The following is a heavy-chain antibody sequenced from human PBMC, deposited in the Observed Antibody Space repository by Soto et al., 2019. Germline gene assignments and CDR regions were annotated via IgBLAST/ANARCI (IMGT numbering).Heavy chain of an antibody. CDR1: GFTFSSYG. D-gene: IGHD3-10*01. J-gene: IGHJ4*02. CDR3: AKERGSGTTPSRPDY. Sequence: QVQLVESGGGVVQPGRSLRLSCAASGFTFSSYGMHWVCQAPGKGLEWVAVISYDGSNKYYADSVKGRFTISRDNSKNTLYLQMNSLRAEDTAVYYCAKERGSGTTPSRPDYWGQGTLVTVSS. CDR2: ISYDGSNK. V-gene: IGHV3-30*18.